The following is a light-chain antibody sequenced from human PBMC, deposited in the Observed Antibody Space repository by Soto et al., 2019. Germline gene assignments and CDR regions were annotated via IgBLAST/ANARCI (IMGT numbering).Light chain of an antibody. J-gene: IGKJ1*01. Sequence: AIQMTQSPSSLSASVGDRVTITCRASQGIRNDLGWYQQKPGKAPKLLIYAASTLHSGVPSRFSGSGSDTDFTLTISSLQPEDFATYYCLQDYNYPRTFGQGTKVETK. CDR2: AAS. CDR1: QGIRND. V-gene: IGKV1-6*01. CDR3: LQDYNYPRT.